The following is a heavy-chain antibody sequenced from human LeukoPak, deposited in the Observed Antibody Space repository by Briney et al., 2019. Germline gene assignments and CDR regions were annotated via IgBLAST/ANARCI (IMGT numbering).Heavy chain of an antibody. V-gene: IGHV3-23*01. D-gene: IGHD6-6*01. CDR2: ISGSGDNT. J-gene: IGHJ4*02. Sequence: PGGSLRLSCAASGFTFSSHGMSWVRQAPGKGLEWVSTISGSGDNTYYADSVKGRFTVSRDNSKNTLFLVMNSLRAEDTAVYYCAKDAISSIAVRRFDYWGQGTLVTVSS. CDR1: GFTFSSHG. CDR3: AKDAISSIAVRRFDY.